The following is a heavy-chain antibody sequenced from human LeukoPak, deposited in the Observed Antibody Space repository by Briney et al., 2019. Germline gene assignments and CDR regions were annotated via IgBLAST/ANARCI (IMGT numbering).Heavy chain of an antibody. V-gene: IGHV1-18*01. Sequence: ASVKVSCKASGYTFTSYGINWVRQAPGQGLEWMGWISAYNGNTNYAQKLQGRVTMTTDTSTSTAYMELRSLRSDDTAVYYCARDDVLVATGFFDYWGQGTLVTVSS. CDR3: ARDDVLVATGFFDY. D-gene: IGHD5-12*01. CDR1: GYTFTSYG. J-gene: IGHJ4*02. CDR2: ISAYNGNT.